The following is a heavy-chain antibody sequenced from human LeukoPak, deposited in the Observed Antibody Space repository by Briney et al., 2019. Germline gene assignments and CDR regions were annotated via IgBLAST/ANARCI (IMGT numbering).Heavy chain of an antibody. CDR1: GDSINTDH. V-gene: IGHV4-59*01. Sequence: SETLSLTCTVSGDSINTDHWTWLRQPPGKGLEWIGSIQDSGRTNYNPTLQSRVTISADRSESRFSLRLNSVTTADTAVYYCARRLGLRAPFDYWGQGTLDTVSS. CDR2: IQDSGRT. D-gene: IGHD3-16*01. J-gene: IGHJ4*02. CDR3: ARRLGLRAPFDY.